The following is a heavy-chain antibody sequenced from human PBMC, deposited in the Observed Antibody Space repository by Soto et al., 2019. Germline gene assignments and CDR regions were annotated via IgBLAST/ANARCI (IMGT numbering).Heavy chain of an antibody. CDR3: AIYLRYYDSSGYYVAVWFDP. Sequence: SETLSLTCTVSGGSVSSGSYYWSWNRQTPGKGLEWIGYMYNSGSTNYNPSLKSRVNISVDTSKNQFSLKLSSVTAADTAVYYCAIYLRYYDSSGYYVAVWFDPLGQGTLVTVSS. CDR2: MYNSGST. V-gene: IGHV4-61*01. D-gene: IGHD3-22*01. CDR1: GGSVSSGSYY. J-gene: IGHJ5*02.